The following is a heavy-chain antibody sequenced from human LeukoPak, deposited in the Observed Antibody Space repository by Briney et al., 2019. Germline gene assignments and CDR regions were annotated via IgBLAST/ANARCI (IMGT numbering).Heavy chain of an antibody. J-gene: IGHJ5*02. V-gene: IGHV4-39*01. CDR2: IYYSGST. CDR3: ASCSGSCNWFDP. D-gene: IGHD2-15*01. CDR1: GGSISSSSYY. Sequence: PSENLSLTCTVSGGSISSSSYYWGWIRQPPGKGLEWIGSIYYSGSTYYNPSLKSRVTISVDTSKNQFSLKLSSVTAADTAVYYCASCSGSCNWFDPWGQGTLVTVSS.